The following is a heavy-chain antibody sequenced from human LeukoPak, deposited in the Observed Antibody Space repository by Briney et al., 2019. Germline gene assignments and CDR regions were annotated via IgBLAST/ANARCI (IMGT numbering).Heavy chain of an antibody. V-gene: IGHV3-23*01. CDR2: ISSSGGST. Sequence: GGSLRLSCAASEFTFSSFAMSWVRQPPGKGLEWVSTISSSGGSTFYADSVKGRFTISRDNSKNTLYLQMNSLRAEDTAVYYCARDRAGQQYWFDPWGQGTLVTVSS. CDR1: EFTFSSFA. CDR3: ARDRAGQQYWFDP. J-gene: IGHJ5*02. D-gene: IGHD4-11*01.